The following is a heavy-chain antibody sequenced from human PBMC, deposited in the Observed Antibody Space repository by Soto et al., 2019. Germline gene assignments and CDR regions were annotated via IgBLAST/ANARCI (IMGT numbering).Heavy chain of an antibody. J-gene: IGHJ5*02. V-gene: IGHV4-30-2*01. CDR2: IYHSGST. CDR1: GGSIGSGGYS. Sequence: SETLSLTCAVSGGSIGSGGYSWSWILQPPGKGLEWIGYIYHSGSTYYNPSLKSRVTISVDRSKNQFSLKLSSVTAADTAVYYCARVPGPWGQGTLVTVSS. CDR3: ARVPGP.